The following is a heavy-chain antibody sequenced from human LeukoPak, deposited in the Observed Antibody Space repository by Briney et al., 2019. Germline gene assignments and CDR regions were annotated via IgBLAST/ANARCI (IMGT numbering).Heavy chain of an antibody. CDR2: IRGSGGGT. V-gene: IGHV3-23*01. CDR1: GFTFNSYA. D-gene: IGHD6-19*01. CDR3: ARVSIGWYHFDY. Sequence: GGSLRLSCAVSGFTFNSYAMMWVRQAPGKGPEWVSAIRGSGGGTEYADSVKGRFTISRDNSKNTLYLQMNSLRAEDTAVYYCARVSIGWYHFDYWGQGTLVTVSS. J-gene: IGHJ4*02.